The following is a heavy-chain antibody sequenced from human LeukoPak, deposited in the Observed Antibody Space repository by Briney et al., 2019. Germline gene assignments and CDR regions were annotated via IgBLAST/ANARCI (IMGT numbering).Heavy chain of an antibody. V-gene: IGHV4-34*01. J-gene: IGHJ4*02. CDR3: GSTRGYSYGLTDY. CDR2: IKYSGST. Sequence: SGTLSLSCAASGGSFSGYYWSWIRQPPGKGLEWMGEIKYSGSTNYNPALMSRVTISVNTSNTQFSLKLSSVTAADTAVYYCGSTRGYSYGLTDYWGQGTLVTVSS. CDR1: GGSFSGYY. D-gene: IGHD5-18*01.